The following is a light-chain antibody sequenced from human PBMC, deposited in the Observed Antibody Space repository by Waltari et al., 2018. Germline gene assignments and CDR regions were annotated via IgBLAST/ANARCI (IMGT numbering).Light chain of an antibody. Sequence: QSVLTQPPSVSGAPGQRVIISCTGRSSHIGAGYDVHWYQQLRGTAPKLLIYDNSNRPAGVPSRFSASKSGTSASLAITGRQAEDEADYYCQSYDPSLIAWVFGGGTELTVL. J-gene: IGLJ3*02. V-gene: IGLV1-40*01. CDR2: DNS. CDR3: QSYDPSLIAWV. CDR1: SSHIGAGYD.